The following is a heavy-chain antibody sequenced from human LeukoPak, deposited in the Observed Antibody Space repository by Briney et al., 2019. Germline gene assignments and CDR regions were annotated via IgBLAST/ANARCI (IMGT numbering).Heavy chain of an antibody. V-gene: IGHV4-30-2*01. CDR1: GGSISSGGYS. Sequence: PSETLSLTCAVSGGSISSGGYSWSWIRQPPGKGLEWIGYIYHSGSTYDNPSLKSRVTISVDRSKNQFSLKLSSVTAADTAVYYCARGPQTPAHSQYYSDYWGQGTLVTVSS. D-gene: IGHD2-2*01. J-gene: IGHJ4*02. CDR2: IYHSGST. CDR3: ARGPQTPAHSQYYSDY.